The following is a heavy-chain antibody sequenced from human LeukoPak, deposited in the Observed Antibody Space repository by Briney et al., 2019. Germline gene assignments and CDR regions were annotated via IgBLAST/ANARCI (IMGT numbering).Heavy chain of an antibody. CDR3: ARHGDRYSWFDP. Sequence: SETLSLTCTVSGGSISSYYWTWIRQPPGKGLEWIGYIYYSGSTNYNPSLTSRVTISVDTSKNQFSLKLSSVTAADTAVYYCARHGDRYSWFDPWGQGTLVTVSS. D-gene: IGHD1-26*01. CDR2: IYYSGST. V-gene: IGHV4-59*08. J-gene: IGHJ5*02. CDR1: GGSISSYY.